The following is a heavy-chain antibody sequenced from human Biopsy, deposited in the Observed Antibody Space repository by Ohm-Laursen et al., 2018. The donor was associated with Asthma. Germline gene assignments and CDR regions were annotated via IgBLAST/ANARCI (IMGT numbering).Heavy chain of an antibody. D-gene: IGHD7-27*01. Sequence: SDTLPLTCTVSGGSMSSSSYYWDWIRQPPGKGLEWMGSISYTGSAYHNPSLKSRVAISVDTSKNHFSLKLSSVTAADTAVYYCARHWDWGSFFDYWGQGTPVTVSS. J-gene: IGHJ4*02. CDR1: GGSMSSSSYY. CDR3: ARHWDWGSFFDY. V-gene: IGHV4-39*01. CDR2: ISYTGSA.